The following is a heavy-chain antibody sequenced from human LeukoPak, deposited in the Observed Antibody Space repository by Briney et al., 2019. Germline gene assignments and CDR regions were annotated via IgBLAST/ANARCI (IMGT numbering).Heavy chain of an antibody. V-gene: IGHV1-2*02. Sequence: GASVKVSCKASGYTFTGYYMHWVRQAPGQGLEWMGWINPNSGGTNYAQKFQGRVTMTRDTSISTAYMELSRLRSDDTAVYYCARASIVGATDSDYWGQGTLVTVSS. D-gene: IGHD1-26*01. CDR2: INPNSGGT. CDR3: ARASIVGATDSDY. J-gene: IGHJ4*02. CDR1: GYTFTGYY.